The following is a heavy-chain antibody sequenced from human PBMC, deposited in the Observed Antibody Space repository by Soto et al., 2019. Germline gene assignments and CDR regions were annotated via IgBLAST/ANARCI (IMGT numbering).Heavy chain of an antibody. CDR2: IYYSGST. Sequence: SETLSLTCTVSCGSISSGGYYWSWIRQHPGKGLEWIGYIYYSGSTYYNPSLKSRVTISVDTSKNQSSLKLSSVTAADTAVYYCARDRCCSGGSCYAGYYYYYGMDVWGQGTTVTVSS. D-gene: IGHD2-15*01. CDR1: CGSISSGGYY. J-gene: IGHJ6*02. CDR3: ARDRCCSGGSCYAGYYYYYGMDV. V-gene: IGHV4-31*03.